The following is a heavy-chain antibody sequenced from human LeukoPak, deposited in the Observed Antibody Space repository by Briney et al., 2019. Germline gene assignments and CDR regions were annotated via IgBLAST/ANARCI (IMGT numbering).Heavy chain of an antibody. D-gene: IGHD3-10*01. CDR2: IYHSGST. V-gene: IGHV4-30-2*01. Sequence: PSETLSLTCAVSGGSISSGGYSWSWIRQPPGKGLEWIGYIYHSGSTYYNPSLKSRVTISVDRSKNQFSLKLSSVTAADTAVYYCASSSDGSGSHDYWGQGTLVTVSS. CDR3: ASSSDGSGSHDY. CDR1: GGSISSGGYS. J-gene: IGHJ4*02.